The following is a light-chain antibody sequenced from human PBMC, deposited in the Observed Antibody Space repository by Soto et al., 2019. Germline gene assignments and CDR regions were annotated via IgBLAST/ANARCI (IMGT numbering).Light chain of an antibody. CDR2: DVS. V-gene: IGLV2-11*01. CDR3: CSYVGGYSYV. J-gene: IGLJ1*01. Sequence: QSVLAQPRSVSGSPGQSVTVSCIGTSSGVGDYNSVSWYQQHPGKAPKLMIYDVSKRPSGVPDRFSGSKSGNTASLTISGLQAEDEADYYCCSYVGGYSYVFGIGTKVTVL. CDR1: SSGVGDYNS.